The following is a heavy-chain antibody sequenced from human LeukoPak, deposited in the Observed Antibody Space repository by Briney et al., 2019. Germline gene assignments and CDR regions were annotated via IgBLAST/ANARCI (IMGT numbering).Heavy chain of an antibody. Sequence: SETLSLTCTVSGGSISSSSYYWGWIRQPPGKGLEWIGYIYYSGSTNYNPSLKSRVTISVDTSKNQFSLKLSSVTAADTAVYYCARASYDFWSGYTNYGMDVWGQGTTVTVSS. CDR3: ARASYDFWSGYTNYGMDV. J-gene: IGHJ6*02. CDR2: IYYSGST. CDR1: GGSISSSSYY. V-gene: IGHV4-61*05. D-gene: IGHD3-3*01.